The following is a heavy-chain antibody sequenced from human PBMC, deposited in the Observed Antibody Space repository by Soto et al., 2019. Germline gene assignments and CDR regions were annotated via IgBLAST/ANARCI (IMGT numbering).Heavy chain of an antibody. CDR3: ARLAAYYDILTGPSDYGMDV. CDR1: GGAISSSSYY. V-gene: IGHV4-39*01. D-gene: IGHD3-9*01. CDR2: IYYSGST. J-gene: IGHJ6*02. Sequence: SDALSLTCTVSGGAISSSSYYWGWIRQPPGKGLEWIGSIYYSGSTYYNPSLKSRVTISVDTSKNQFSLKLSSVTAADTAVYYCARLAAYYDILTGPSDYGMDVWGQGTTVT.